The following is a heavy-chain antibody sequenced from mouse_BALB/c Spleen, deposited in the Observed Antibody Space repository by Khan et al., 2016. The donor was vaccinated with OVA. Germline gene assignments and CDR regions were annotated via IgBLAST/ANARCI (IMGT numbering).Heavy chain of an antibody. CDR1: GYTFTSYT. D-gene: IGHD2-10*01. Sequence: QVQLQQPGAELARPGASVKMSCKASGYTFTSYTMHWVKQRPGQGLEWIGYINPSNDYTNYNQKFKDKATLTADKSSSTAYMQLSSLTSEDSAVYYCTGEGAYYGSYGAWFAYWGQGTLVTVSA. CDR3: TGEGAYYGSYGAWFAY. CDR2: INPSNDYT. J-gene: IGHJ3*01. V-gene: IGHV1-4*01.